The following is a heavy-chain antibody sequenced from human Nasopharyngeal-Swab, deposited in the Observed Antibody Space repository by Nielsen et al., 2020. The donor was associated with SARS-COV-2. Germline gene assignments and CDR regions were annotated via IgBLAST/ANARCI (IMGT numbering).Heavy chain of an antibody. J-gene: IGHJ6*02. D-gene: IGHD1-26*01. CDR3: ARRIVGASGSMDV. V-gene: IGHV4-4*02. Sequence: SETLSLTCAVSGGSISSSYWWSWVRQPPGKGLEWLGEIYHSGSTNYNPSLKSRVTISVDKSKNQFSLKLSSVTAADTAVYYCARRIVGASGSMDVWGQGTTVTVSS. CDR1: GGSISSSYW. CDR2: IYHSGST.